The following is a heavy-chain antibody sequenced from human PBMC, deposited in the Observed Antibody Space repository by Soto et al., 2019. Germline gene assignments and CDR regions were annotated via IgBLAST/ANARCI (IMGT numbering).Heavy chain of an antibody. CDR2: ISSDGNNK. CDR1: GFTFSTYA. Sequence: PGGSLRLSCAASGFTFSTYAMHWVRQAPGTGLEWVAVISSDGNNKYYADSVKGRFSISRDNSENTLYLQMNSLRPEDTAAYYCVENCYGEGCYLCPFGFWGHGTLVTVSS. CDR3: VENCYGEGCYLCPFGF. V-gene: IGHV3-30-3*01. D-gene: IGHD3-10*01. J-gene: IGHJ4*01.